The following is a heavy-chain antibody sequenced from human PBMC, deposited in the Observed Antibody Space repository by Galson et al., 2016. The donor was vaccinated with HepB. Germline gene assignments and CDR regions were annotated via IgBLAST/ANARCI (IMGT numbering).Heavy chain of an antibody. Sequence: SLRLSCAASGFSLSTYNTYWVRQAPGKGLEWVAVIWSDGRNKWYVDSVKGRFTISRDNSKNTVYLQMNSLRAEDTAMYYCTRMRGSSIYAMNVWGQGTTVIVSS. CDR3: TRMRGSSIYAMNV. J-gene: IGHJ6*02. D-gene: IGHD2-2*01. CDR2: IWSDGRNK. V-gene: IGHV3-33*07. CDR1: GFSLSTYN.